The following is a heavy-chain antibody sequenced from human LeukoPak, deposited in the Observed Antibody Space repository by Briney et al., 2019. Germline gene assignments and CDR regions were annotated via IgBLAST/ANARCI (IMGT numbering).Heavy chain of an antibody. CDR3: ARVAIFLDMDV. CDR2: INHSGST. Sequence: KPSETLSLTCAVYGGSFSGYYWSWIRQPPGKGLEWIGEINHSGSTNYNPSLKSRVTISVDTSKNQFSLKLSSVTAADTAAYYCARVAIFLDMDVWGKGTTVTVSS. CDR1: GGSFSGYY. D-gene: IGHD3-3*01. V-gene: IGHV4-34*01. J-gene: IGHJ6*03.